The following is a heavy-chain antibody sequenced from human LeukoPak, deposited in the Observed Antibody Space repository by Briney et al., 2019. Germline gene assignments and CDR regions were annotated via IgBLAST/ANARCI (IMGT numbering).Heavy chain of an antibody. CDR2: ISAYNGNT. D-gene: IGHD3-22*01. CDR3: ARYYDSSGYPEDRWFDP. J-gene: IGHJ5*02. V-gene: IGHV1-18*01. CDR1: GHTFTSYG. Sequence: ASVKVSCKASGHTFTSYGISWVRQAPGQGLEWMGWISAYNGNTNSAQKLQGRVTMTTDTSTSTAYMELRSLRSDDTAVYYCARYYDSSGYPEDRWFDPWGQGTLVTVSS.